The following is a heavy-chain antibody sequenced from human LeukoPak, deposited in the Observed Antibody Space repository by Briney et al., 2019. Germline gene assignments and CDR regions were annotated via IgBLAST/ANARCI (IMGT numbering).Heavy chain of an antibody. J-gene: IGHJ6*03. CDR1: GYTLTELS. Sequence: ASVKVSCKVSGYTLTELSMHWVRQAPGKGLEWMGGFDPEDGETFYAQKFQGRVTMTEDTSTDTAYMELSSLRSEDTAVYYCATLAYCGGDCYSYYYYYMDVWGKGTTVTISS. CDR2: FDPEDGET. D-gene: IGHD2-21*02. CDR3: ATLAYCGGDCYSYYYYYMDV. V-gene: IGHV1-24*01.